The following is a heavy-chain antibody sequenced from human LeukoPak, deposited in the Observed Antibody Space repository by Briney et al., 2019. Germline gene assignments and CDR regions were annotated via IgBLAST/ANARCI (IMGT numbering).Heavy chain of an antibody. CDR3: ARHETRSGSYGGDNWFDP. CDR2: IYPGDSDT. D-gene: IGHD1-26*01. CDR1: GYIFTSYW. Sequence: GESLKISCKGSGYIFTSYWIGWVRQMPGKGLEWMGIIYPGDSDTRYSPSFQGQVTISADKSISTAYLQWSSLKATDTAMYYCARHETRSGSYGGDNWFDPWGQGTLVTVSS. J-gene: IGHJ5*02. V-gene: IGHV5-51*01.